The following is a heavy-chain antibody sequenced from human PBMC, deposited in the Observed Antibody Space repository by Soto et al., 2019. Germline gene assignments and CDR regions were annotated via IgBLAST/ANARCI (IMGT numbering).Heavy chain of an antibody. J-gene: IGHJ4*01. CDR2: ISGSSSSI. CDR1: GLSFSTSF. V-gene: IGHV3-48*02. CDR3: ATGPIYSNIDN. D-gene: IGHD2-15*01. Sequence: GGSLRLSCAASGLSFSTSFMNWVRQAPGKGLEWVSYISGSSSSIYYADSVKGRFTISRDNAMNSLFLQMNSLRDEDSVVYYCATGPIYSNIDNWGHGTQVTVSS.